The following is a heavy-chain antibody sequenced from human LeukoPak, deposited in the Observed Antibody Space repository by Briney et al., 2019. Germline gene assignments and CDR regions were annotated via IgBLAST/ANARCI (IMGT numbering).Heavy chain of an antibody. J-gene: IGHJ6*03. CDR1: GYKFTNWW. Sequence: GESLKISCQTSGYKFTNWWISWVRQRPGKGLEWMGMFYPADSDTRSNPSFQGQVTFSADKSINTAYLQWSSLQASDTAIYYRARPSKGYNYLDFWGQGTTVSVSS. V-gene: IGHV5-51*01. D-gene: IGHD5/OR15-5a*01. CDR2: FYPADSDT. CDR3: ARPSKGYNYLDF.